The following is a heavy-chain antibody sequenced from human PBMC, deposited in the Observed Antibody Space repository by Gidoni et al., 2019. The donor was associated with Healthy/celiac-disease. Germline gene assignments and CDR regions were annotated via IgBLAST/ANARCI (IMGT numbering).Heavy chain of an antibody. V-gene: IGHV2-26*01. CDR3: ARIVADYGDTYYMDV. Sequence: QVTLKESGPVLVRPTETLTLTCTVSGFSLSNARLGVSWIRQPPGKALEWLANIFSNDEKSYSTSLKSRLTISKDTSKSQVVLTMTNMDPVDTATYYCARIVADYGDTYYMDVWGKGTTVTVSS. J-gene: IGHJ6*03. D-gene: IGHD4-17*01. CDR2: IFSNDEK. CDR1: GFSLSNARLG.